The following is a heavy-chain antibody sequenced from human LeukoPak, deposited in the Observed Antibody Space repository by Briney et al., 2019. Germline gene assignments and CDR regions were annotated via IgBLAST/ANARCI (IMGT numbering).Heavy chain of an antibody. V-gene: IGHV3-48*04. J-gene: IGHJ4*02. CDR1: GFTFSSYS. CDR3: ARDWSHGLDY. Sequence: GGSLRLSCAASGFTFSSYSMNWVRQAPGKGLEWVSYISSSSSTIYYAGSVKGRFTISRDNAKNSLYLQMNSLRAEDTAVYYCARDWSHGLDYWGQGTLVTVSS. CDR2: ISSSSSTI.